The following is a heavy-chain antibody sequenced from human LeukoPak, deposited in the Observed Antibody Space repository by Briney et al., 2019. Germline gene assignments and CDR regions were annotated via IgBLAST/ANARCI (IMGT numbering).Heavy chain of an antibody. Sequence: SETLSLTCAVSGGSISSGGYSWSWIRQPPGKGLEWIGYIYHSGSTYYNPSLKSRVTISIDRSKNQFSLKLSSVTAADTAVYYCARGRQYDTLTGFDYWGQGTLVTVSS. CDR1: GGSISSGGYS. CDR3: ARGRQYDTLTGFDY. J-gene: IGHJ4*02. CDR2: IYHSGST. D-gene: IGHD3-9*01. V-gene: IGHV4-30-2*01.